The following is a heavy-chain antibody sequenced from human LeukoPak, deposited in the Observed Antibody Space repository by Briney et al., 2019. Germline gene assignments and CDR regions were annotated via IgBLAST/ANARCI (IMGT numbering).Heavy chain of an antibody. V-gene: IGHV1-18*01. D-gene: IGHD6-19*01. J-gene: IGHJ6*02. CDR1: GYTFTSYG. CDR3: ARLVAVAGARNYYYYSGMDV. CDR2: ISAYNGNT. Sequence: ASVKVSCKASGYTFTSYGISWVRQAPGQGLEWIGWISAYNGNTNYAQKLQGRVTMTTDTSTSTAYMELRSLRSDDTAVYYCARLVAVAGARNYYYYSGMDVWGQGTTVTVSS.